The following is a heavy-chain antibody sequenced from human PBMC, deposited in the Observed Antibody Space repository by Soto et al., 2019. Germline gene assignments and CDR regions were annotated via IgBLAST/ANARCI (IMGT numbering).Heavy chain of an antibody. Sequence: QVQLVESGGGVVQPGRSLRLSCAASGFTFSSYAMHWVRQAPGKGLEWVAVISYDGSNKYYADSVKGRFTISRDNSKNTRYLQMNSLRAEDTAVYYCARDLSHFYSSSPDYYYYGMDVWGQGTTVTVSS. V-gene: IGHV3-30-3*01. CDR1: GFTFSSYA. CDR3: ARDLSHFYSSSPDYYYYGMDV. D-gene: IGHD6-6*01. J-gene: IGHJ6*02. CDR2: ISYDGSNK.